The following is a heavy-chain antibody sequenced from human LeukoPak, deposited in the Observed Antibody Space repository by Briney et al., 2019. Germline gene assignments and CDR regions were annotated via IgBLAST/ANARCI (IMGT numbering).Heavy chain of an antibody. CDR1: GFTVSSNY. V-gene: IGHV3-53*01. J-gene: IGHJ4*02. D-gene: IGHD5-12*01. CDR2: ITSGGNT. CDR3: ARGRGYRDYDRPLDY. Sequence: PGGSLRLSCSASGFTVSSNYMDWVRQAPGKGLEWVSVITSGGNTYNADSAKGGFTTSRDNTKNTLYVQMNSRRAEDTAIYYCARGRGYRDYDRPLDYWGQGNRATVSS.